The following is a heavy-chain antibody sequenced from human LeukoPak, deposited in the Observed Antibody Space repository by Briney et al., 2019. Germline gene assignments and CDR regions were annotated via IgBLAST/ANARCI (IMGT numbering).Heavy chain of an antibody. J-gene: IGHJ5*02. Sequence: PGGSLRLSCAASGFTFNLYAMNWVRQAPGKGLEWVSSINGAGNSTYSADSVRGRFTVSRDNSKNTVYLQMTSLRAEDTAVYYRAKRGLRGNYFHPWGQGTLVTVSS. CDR3: AKRGLRGNYFHP. V-gene: IGHV3-23*01. CDR1: GFTFNLYA. CDR2: INGAGNST. D-gene: IGHD1-7*01.